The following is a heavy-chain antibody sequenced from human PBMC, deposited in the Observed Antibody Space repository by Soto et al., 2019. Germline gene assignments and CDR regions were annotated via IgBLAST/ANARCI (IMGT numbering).Heavy chain of an antibody. J-gene: IGHJ4*02. Sequence: SETLSLTXTVSGGSISSSSYYWGWIRQPTAKGLERIGSIYYSGSTYYNPSLKSRVTISVDTSKNQFSLKLSSVTAADTAVYYCARRVVVVAATSEGHIDYWGQGTLVTVSS. CDR3: ARRVVVVAATSEGHIDY. V-gene: IGHV4-39*01. CDR2: IYYSGST. D-gene: IGHD2-15*01. CDR1: GGSISSSSYY.